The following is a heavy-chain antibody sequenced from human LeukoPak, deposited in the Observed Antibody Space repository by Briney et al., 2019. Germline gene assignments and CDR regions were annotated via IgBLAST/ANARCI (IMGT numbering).Heavy chain of an antibody. CDR2: VNPNSGVT. Sequence: ASVKVSCKASGYTFTGYYVHWVRQAPGQGLEWMGWVNPNSGVTNYAQKFQGRVTMTRDTSISTAYMELSRLTSDDTAVYYCARQLTSSGLDSWGQGTLVTVSS. V-gene: IGHV1-2*02. CDR1: GYTFTGYY. J-gene: IGHJ4*02. D-gene: IGHD6-19*01. CDR3: ARQLTSSGLDS.